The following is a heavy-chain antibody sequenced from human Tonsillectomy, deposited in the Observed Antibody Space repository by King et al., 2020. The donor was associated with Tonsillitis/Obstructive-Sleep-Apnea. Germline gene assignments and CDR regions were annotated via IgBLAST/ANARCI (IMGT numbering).Heavy chain of an antibody. D-gene: IGHD2-15*01. Sequence: VQLVESGGGLVEPGRSLRLSCTTSGFTFGDYAMSWVRQAPGKGLGWVGFIRSKAYGGTTEDAASVKGRFTISRDYSKSIAYLQMNSLKTEDTAVYFCSTLVVVAGKHHPTDYWGLGTLVTVSS. J-gene: IGHJ4*02. CDR3: STLVVVAGKHHPTDY. CDR2: IRSKAYGGTT. CDR1: GFTFGDYA. V-gene: IGHV3-49*04.